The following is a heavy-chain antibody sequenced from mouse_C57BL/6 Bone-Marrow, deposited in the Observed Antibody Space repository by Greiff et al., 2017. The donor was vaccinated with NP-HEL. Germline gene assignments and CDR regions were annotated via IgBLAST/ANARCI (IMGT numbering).Heavy chain of an antibody. D-gene: IGHD2-3*01. J-gene: IGHJ3*01. Sequence: VKLVESGAELVRPGASVTLSCKASGYTFTDYEMHWVKQTPVHGLEWIGAIDPETGGTAYNQKFKGKAILTADKSSSTAYMELRSLTSEDSAVYYCTRPLYDGYYLFAYWGQGTLVTVSA. CDR3: TRPLYDGYYLFAY. CDR1: GYTFTDYE. V-gene: IGHV1-15*01. CDR2: IDPETGGT.